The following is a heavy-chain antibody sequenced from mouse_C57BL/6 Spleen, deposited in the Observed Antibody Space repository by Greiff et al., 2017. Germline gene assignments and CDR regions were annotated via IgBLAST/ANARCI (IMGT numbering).Heavy chain of an antibody. V-gene: IGHV14-4*01. J-gene: IGHJ1*03. D-gene: IGHD2-3*01. CDR2: IDPEHGDT. CDR3: TTGLLHPTFSSRYFDV. CDR1: GFNIQDDY. Sequence: EVKLVESGAELVRPGASVKLSCTASGFNIQDDYMHWVKQRPEQGLEWIGWIDPEHGDTEYASKFQGKATITADKSSSTAYLQLSSLTSEDTAVYYCTTGLLHPTFSSRYFDVWGTGTTVTVSS.